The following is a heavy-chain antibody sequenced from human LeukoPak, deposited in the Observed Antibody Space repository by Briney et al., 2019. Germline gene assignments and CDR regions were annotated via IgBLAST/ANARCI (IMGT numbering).Heavy chain of an antibody. CDR3: ARDTTTTGFSWELDY. Sequence: PGGSLRLSCAASGFTVNSNYMSWVRQAPGKGLEWVSVIYSGGSTYYADSVKGRFTISRDNSKNTLYLQMNSLRAEDTAVYYCARDTTTTGFSWELDYWGQGTLVTVSS. CDR1: GFTVNSNY. V-gene: IGHV3-53*01. D-gene: IGHD1-1*01. CDR2: IYSGGST. J-gene: IGHJ4*02.